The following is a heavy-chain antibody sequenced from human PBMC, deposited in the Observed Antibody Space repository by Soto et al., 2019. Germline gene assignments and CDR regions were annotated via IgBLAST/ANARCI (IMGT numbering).Heavy chain of an antibody. CDR2: IYYSGST. V-gene: IGHV4-31*03. CDR1: GGSISSGGHY. D-gene: IGHD3-10*01. CDR3: GAYGSDDAFDI. J-gene: IGHJ3*02. Sequence: SETLSLTCTVSGGSISSGGHYWSWIRQHPGKGLEWIGYIYYSGSTYYNPSLKSRVTISVDTSKNQFSLKLSSVTAADTAVYYCGAYGSDDAFDIWGQGTMVTVSS.